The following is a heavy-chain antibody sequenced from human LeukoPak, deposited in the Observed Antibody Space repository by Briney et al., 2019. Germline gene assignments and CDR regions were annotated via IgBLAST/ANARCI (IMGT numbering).Heavy chain of an antibody. Sequence: ASETLSLTCAVYGGSFSGYYWSWIRQPPGKGLEWIGEINHSGSTNYNPSLKSRVTISVDTSKNQFSLKLSSVTAADTALYYCASCSGGSCYTLDYWGQGTLVTVSS. V-gene: IGHV4-34*01. J-gene: IGHJ4*02. CDR3: ASCSGGSCYTLDY. CDR2: INHSGST. D-gene: IGHD2-15*01. CDR1: GGSFSGYY.